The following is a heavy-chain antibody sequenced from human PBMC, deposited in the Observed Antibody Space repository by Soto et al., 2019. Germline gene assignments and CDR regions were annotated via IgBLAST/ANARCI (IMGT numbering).Heavy chain of an antibody. CDR1: GGTFSSYS. D-gene: IGHD3-3*01. V-gene: IGHV1-2*02. J-gene: IGHJ5*02. CDR3: ARGKSGYHNWFDP. Sequence: ASVKVSCKASGGTFSSYSTNWVRQAPGQGLEWMGWINPNSGGTNYARKFQGRVTMTRDTSISTAYMELSRLRSDDTAVYYCARGKSGYHNWFDPWGQGTLVTVSS. CDR2: INPNSGGT.